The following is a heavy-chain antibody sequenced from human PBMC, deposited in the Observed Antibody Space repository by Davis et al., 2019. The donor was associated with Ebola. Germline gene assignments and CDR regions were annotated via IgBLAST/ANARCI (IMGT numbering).Heavy chain of an antibody. CDR1: GFTFSDYY. Sequence: GESLKISCAASGFTFSDYYMTWIRQAPGKGLEWISYISNSGRTIYYADSVKGRFAISRDDSKNTLYLQMNSLRAEDTAIYYCAKANFVSSSWLLGALDYWGQGTLVTVSS. D-gene: IGHD3-22*01. V-gene: IGHV3-11*01. CDR2: ISNSGRTI. J-gene: IGHJ4*02. CDR3: AKANFVSSSWLLGALDY.